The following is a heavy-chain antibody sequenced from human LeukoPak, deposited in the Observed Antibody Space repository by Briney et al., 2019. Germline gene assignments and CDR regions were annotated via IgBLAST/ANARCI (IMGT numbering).Heavy chain of an antibody. D-gene: IGHD3-22*01. CDR3: AKGGYYDSSGYYRGSSAEYFQH. J-gene: IGHJ1*01. Sequence: GGSLRLSCAVSGFTVSNNYMSWVRQAPGKGLEWVAVISYDGSNKYYADSVKGRFTISRDNSKNTLYLQMNSLRAEDTAVYYCAKGGYYDSSGYYRGSSAEYFQHWGQGTLVTVSS. CDR2: ISYDGSNK. V-gene: IGHV3-30*18. CDR1: GFTVSNNY.